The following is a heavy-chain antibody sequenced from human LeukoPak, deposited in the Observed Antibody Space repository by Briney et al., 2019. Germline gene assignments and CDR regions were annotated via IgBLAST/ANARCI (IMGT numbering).Heavy chain of an antibody. CDR3: ATSPNYYDSSGYYPPG. CDR1: GFPFSSYA. CDR2: IRPGGNKI. D-gene: IGHD3-22*01. J-gene: IGHJ4*02. Sequence: PGGSLRLSCAASGFPFSSYAMTWVRQAPGKGLEWVSSIRPGGNKIYYADSVRGRFTLSRDNSKNTLYLQMNSLRAEDTAIYYCATSPNYYDSSGYYPPGWGQGTLVTVSS. V-gene: IGHV3-23*01.